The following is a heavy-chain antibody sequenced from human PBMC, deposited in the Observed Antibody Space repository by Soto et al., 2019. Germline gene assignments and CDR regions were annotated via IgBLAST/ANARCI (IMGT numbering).Heavy chain of an antibody. CDR3: ERVGRDCISTSCLPGGYYYGMDV. CDR1: GFTFSSYD. J-gene: IGHJ6*02. D-gene: IGHD2-2*01. CDR2: IGTAGDT. Sequence: PGGSLRLSCAASGFTFSSYDMHWVRQATGKGLEWVSAIGTAGDTYYPGSVKGRFTISRENAKNSLYLQMNSLRAGDTAVYYCERVGRDCISTSCLPGGYYYGMDVWGQGTTVTVSS. V-gene: IGHV3-13*01.